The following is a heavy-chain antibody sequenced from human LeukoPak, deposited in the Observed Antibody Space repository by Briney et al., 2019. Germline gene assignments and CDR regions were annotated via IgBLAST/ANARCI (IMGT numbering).Heavy chain of an antibody. CDR2: ISSSGSTI. CDR3: ARTVWFGELGY. CDR1: GFNFRKYE. Sequence: PGGSLRLSCAASGFNFRKYEMNWVRQAPGKGLEWLSYISSSGSTIYYADSVKGRFTIPRDNAKNSLYLQMNSLRAEDTAVYYCARTVWFGELGYWGQGTLVTVSS. D-gene: IGHD3-10*01. J-gene: IGHJ4*02. V-gene: IGHV3-48*03.